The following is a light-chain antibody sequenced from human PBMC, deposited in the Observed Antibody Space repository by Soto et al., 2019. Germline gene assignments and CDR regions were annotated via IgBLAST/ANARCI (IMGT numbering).Light chain of an antibody. V-gene: IGKV3-15*01. CDR2: GAS. J-gene: IGKJ1*01. CDR1: QTIGNN. CDR3: QQYHYGWT. Sequence: EIVMTQSPATLSVSPGEGATLSCWASQTIGNNLAWSQQKPGQAPRLLIFGASTRATGVPARFSGSGSGTEFTLTISSLKSEDFAVYDCQQYHYGWTFGQGTKVEIK.